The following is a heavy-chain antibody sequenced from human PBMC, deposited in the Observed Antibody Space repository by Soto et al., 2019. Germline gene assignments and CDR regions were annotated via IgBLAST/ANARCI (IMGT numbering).Heavy chain of an antibody. D-gene: IGHD1-1*01. CDR1: GFIFSSYG. CDR3: ARNRGMGRNSFDY. J-gene: IGHJ4*02. CDR2: ISSGSSYI. Sequence: PGGSLRLSCAASGFIFSSYGISWVRQAPGKGLEWVSSISSGSSYIYYADSVKGRFTISRDNAKNSLYLQMNSLRAEDTAIYYCARNRGMGRNSFDYWGQGTLVTVSS. V-gene: IGHV3-21*01.